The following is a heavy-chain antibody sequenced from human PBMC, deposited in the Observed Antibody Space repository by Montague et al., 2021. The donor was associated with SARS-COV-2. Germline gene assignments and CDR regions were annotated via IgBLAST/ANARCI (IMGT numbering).Heavy chain of an antibody. CDR3: ARGGGRPYQYDTSGYSA. Sequence: SLRLSCAASGFSFSGHWMSLFRQAPGKGLEWVANIHRDGSERHYVDSVKGRFIISRDNAKNSLYLQVSSLGAEDTAVYYCARGGGRPYQYDTSGYSAWGQGTLVTVSS. D-gene: IGHD3-22*01. J-gene: IGHJ5*02. CDR2: IHRDGSER. CDR1: GFSFSGHW. V-gene: IGHV3-7*01.